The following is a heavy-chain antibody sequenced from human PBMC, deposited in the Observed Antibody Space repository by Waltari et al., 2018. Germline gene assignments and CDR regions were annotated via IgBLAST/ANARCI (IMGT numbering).Heavy chain of an antibody. CDR1: GGSFSSYA. CDR3: AREKTPYGSGTDAFDI. V-gene: IGHV1-69*05. Sequence: QVQLVQSGAEVKKPGSSVKVSCKASGGSFSSYAIGWVRRAPGQGLEWIGGIIPLFDSTNYAQKLQGRVTMTTDTSTSTAYMELRSLRSDDTAVYYCAREKTPYGSGTDAFDIWGQGTMVTVSS. J-gene: IGHJ3*02. CDR2: IIPLFDST. D-gene: IGHD3-10*01.